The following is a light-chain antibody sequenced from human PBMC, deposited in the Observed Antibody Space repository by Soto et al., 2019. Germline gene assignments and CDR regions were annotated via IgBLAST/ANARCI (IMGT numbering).Light chain of an antibody. Sequence: EIVLTQSPGTLSLSPGESATLXXRASQSVSHNYLAWYQQKPGKAPRXLIYGASNRATGIPDRFSGSGSGTDFTLTISSLEPEDSAVYYCQQRYNWLTFGGGTKVDIK. CDR3: QQRYNWLT. CDR2: GAS. J-gene: IGKJ4*01. V-gene: IGKV3-11*01. CDR1: QSVSHNY.